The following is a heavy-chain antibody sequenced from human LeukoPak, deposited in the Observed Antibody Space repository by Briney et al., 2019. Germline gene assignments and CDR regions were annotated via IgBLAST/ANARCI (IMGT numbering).Heavy chain of an antibody. CDR2: INHSGST. D-gene: IGHD2-2*01. J-gene: IGHJ3*02. V-gene: IGHV4-34*01. CDR3: ARRPGGVVVPAARGGAFDI. Sequence: SETLSLTCAVYGGSFSGYYWSWIRQPPGKGLEWIGEINHSGSTNYNPSLKSRVTISVDTSKNQFSLKLSSVTAADTAVYYCARRPGGVVVPAARGGAFDIWGQGTMVTVSS. CDR1: GGSFSGYY.